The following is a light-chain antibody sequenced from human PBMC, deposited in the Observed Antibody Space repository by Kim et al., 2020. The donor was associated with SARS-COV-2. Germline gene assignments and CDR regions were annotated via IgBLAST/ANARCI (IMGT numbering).Light chain of an antibody. CDR3: QAWDSGTYV. CDR1: KLGDKY. V-gene: IGLV3-1*01. CDR2: QDT. J-gene: IGLJ1*01. Sequence: SVSPEQTANVTCYGDKLGDKYTYWYQQKPGQTPVLVIYQDTKRPSGIPERFSGSNSGNRAALTISGTQAMDEADYYCQAWDSGTYVFGTGTKVTVL.